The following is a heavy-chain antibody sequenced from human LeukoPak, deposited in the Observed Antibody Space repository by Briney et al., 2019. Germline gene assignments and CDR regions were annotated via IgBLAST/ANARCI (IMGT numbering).Heavy chain of an antibody. D-gene: IGHD6-13*01. CDR3: ARDGTAAGLYFDL. Sequence: GGSLRLSCATSGFTFSNYAMSWVRQAPGKGLEWVASVRQDGGEKSYVDSVKGRFTISRDNTKNSLYLQMSSLRAEDTAVYYCARDGTAAGLYFDLWGQGTLVTVSS. J-gene: IGHJ4*01. CDR2: VRQDGGEK. CDR1: GFTFSNYA. V-gene: IGHV3-7*01.